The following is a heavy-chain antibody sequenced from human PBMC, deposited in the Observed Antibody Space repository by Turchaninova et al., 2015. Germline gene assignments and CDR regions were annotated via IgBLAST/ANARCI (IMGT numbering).Heavy chain of an antibody. CDR3: VRGWADGFSY. D-gene: IGHD5-24*01. Sequence: EVQLVESGGGLIQPGGSLRLSCAGSGFTVSTNYMNWVRQAPGKGLAWVSFISSGGGSDSADSVKGRFTIARDNSENTLYLQMNSLRAEDTAVYYCVRGWADGFSYWGQGTLVTVSS. V-gene: IGHV3-53*01. CDR2: ISSGGGS. CDR1: GFTVSTNY. J-gene: IGHJ4*02.